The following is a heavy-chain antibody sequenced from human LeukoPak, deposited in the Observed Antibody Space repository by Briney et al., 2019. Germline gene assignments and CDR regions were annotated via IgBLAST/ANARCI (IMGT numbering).Heavy chain of an antibody. Sequence: GGPLRLSCAASGFTFDDYAMHWVRQAPGKGLEWVSGISWNSGSIGYADSVKGRFTISRDNAKNSLYLQMNSLRAEDTALYYCAKGDTYYDFGVGNWFDPWGQGTLVTVSS. CDR2: ISWNSGSI. CDR1: GFTFDDYA. D-gene: IGHD3-3*01. CDR3: AKGDTYYDFGVGNWFDP. J-gene: IGHJ5*02. V-gene: IGHV3-9*01.